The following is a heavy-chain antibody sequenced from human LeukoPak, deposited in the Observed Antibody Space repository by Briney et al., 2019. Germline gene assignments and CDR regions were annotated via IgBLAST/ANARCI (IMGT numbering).Heavy chain of an antibody. D-gene: IGHD2-21*02. CDR3: AKVIGTGYCGGDCYLDY. J-gene: IGHJ4*02. V-gene: IGHV3-30*18. CDR1: GFTFSSYG. CDR2: ISSVGSNK. Sequence: RVGSLRLSCAASGFTFSSYGMQWVRPAPAKWLEWVAVISSVGSNKYYADSVKGRFTISRDNSKNTLYLQMNSLRAEDTAVYYCAKVIGTGYCGGDCYLDYWGQGTLVTVSS.